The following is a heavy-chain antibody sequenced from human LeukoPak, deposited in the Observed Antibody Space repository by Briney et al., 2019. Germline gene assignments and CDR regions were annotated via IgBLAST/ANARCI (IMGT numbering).Heavy chain of an antibody. Sequence: PSETLSLTCTVSGGSISSYYWNWLRQSPGKGLEWIGYVFYSGVTKYNPSLKGRATISIDTSRNQLSLNLSPMTAADTAVYYCATFCGSPRRGPLDSWGQGTLVNVSS. V-gene: IGHV4-59*03. J-gene: IGHJ4*02. CDR1: GGSISSYY. CDR3: ATFCGSPRRGPLDS. D-gene: IGHD5-12*01. CDR2: VFYSGVT.